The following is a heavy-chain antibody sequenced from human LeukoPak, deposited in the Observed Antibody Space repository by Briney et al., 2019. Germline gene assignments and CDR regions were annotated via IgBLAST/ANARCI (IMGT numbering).Heavy chain of an antibody. CDR3: AKVRQQQPLTPGDVDY. CDR1: GFTFSTYW. CDR2: IKQDGSEK. V-gene: IGHV3-7*03. J-gene: IGHJ4*02. D-gene: IGHD6-13*01. Sequence: PGGSLRLSCAASGFTFSTYWMSWVRQAPGKGLEWVANIKQDGSEKYYVDSVKGRFTISRDNAKNSLYLQMNSLRAEDTAVYYCAKVRQQQPLTPGDVDYWGQGTLVTVSS.